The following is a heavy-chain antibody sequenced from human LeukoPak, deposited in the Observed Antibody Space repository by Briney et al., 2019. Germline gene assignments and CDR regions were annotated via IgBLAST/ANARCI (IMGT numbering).Heavy chain of an antibody. CDR1: GGTFSSYA. Sequence: RASVKVSCKASGGTFSSYAISWVRQAPGQGLEWMGGIIPIFGTANYAQKFQGRVTITADESTSTAYMELSSLRSEDTAVYYCASGPEGYYYGSGSYYKGAGWFDPWGQGTLVTVSS. D-gene: IGHD3-10*01. CDR3: ASGPEGYYYGSGSYYKGAGWFDP. J-gene: IGHJ5*02. V-gene: IGHV1-69*13. CDR2: IIPIFGTA.